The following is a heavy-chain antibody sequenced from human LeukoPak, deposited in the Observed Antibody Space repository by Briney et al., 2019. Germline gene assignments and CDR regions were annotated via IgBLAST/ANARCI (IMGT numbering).Heavy chain of an antibody. CDR2: INAGNGNT. CDR3: ARDLNQYYYDSSGYYFGY. V-gene: IGHV1-3*01. J-gene: IGHJ4*02. D-gene: IGHD3-22*01. CDR1: GYTFTSYA. Sequence: ASVKVSCKASGYTFTSYAMHWVRQAPGQRLEWMGWINAGNGNTKYSQKFQGRVTITRDTSASTAYMELSSLRSEDTAVYYCARDLNQYYYDSSGYYFGYWGQGTLVTVSS.